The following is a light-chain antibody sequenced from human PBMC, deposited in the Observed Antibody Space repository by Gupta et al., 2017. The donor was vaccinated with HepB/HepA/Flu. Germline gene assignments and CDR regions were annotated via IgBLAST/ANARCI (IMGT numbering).Light chain of an antibody. V-gene: IGKV1-27*01. CDR1: QGIYNY. Sequence: IQITQSPSSLSASVGDRVTITCRASQGIYNYLAWYQQKPGKVPKLLIYAASTLQSGVPSRFSGSGSGTDFTLTISSLQPEDVATYYCQKYNSAPLTFGGGTKVEIK. CDR3: QKYNSAPLT. J-gene: IGKJ4*01. CDR2: AAS.